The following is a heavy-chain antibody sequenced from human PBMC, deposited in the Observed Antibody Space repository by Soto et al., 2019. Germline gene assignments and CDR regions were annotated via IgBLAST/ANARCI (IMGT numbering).Heavy chain of an antibody. CDR3: VKDNLSGGADV. CDR1: GFALSGSA. Sequence: VQLVESGGVLIQPGRSLRLSCATSGFALSGSAMHWVRQVPGGGLEWVSGMYSSGDVGYADSVQGRFIMSRDVARNSLYLQMNSLQADDTALYYCVKDNLSGGADVWGQGTTVIVSS. D-gene: IGHD3-10*02. V-gene: IGHV3-9*01. CDR2: MYSSGDV. J-gene: IGHJ6*02.